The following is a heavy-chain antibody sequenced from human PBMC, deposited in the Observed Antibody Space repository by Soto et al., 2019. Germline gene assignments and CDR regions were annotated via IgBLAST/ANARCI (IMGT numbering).Heavy chain of an antibody. Sequence: GGSLRLSCAASGFTFNNYAMSWVRQAPGKGLEWVSAISGSGGNTYYAGSVKGRFTISRDNSKNTLYLQMNSLRAEDTAVYYCAQDPWALWYQDYWGQGTLVTVSS. J-gene: IGHJ4*02. CDR1: GFTFNNYA. D-gene: IGHD2-2*01. V-gene: IGHV3-23*01. CDR3: AQDPWALWYQDY. CDR2: ISGSGGNT.